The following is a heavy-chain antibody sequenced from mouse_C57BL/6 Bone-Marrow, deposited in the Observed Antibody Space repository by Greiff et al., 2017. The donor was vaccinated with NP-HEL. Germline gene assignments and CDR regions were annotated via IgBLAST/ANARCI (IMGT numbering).Heavy chain of an antibody. V-gene: IGHV1-39*01. D-gene: IGHD1-1*01. CDR2: INPNYGTT. CDR1: GYSFTDYN. CDR3: ARNNYGSSYLAWFAY. Sequence: VQLQQSGPELVKPGASVKISCKASGYSFTDYNMNWVKQSNGKSLEWIGVINPNYGTTSYNQKFKGKATLTVDQSSSTAYMQLNSLTSEDSAVYYCARNNYGSSYLAWFAYWGQGTLVTVSA. J-gene: IGHJ3*01.